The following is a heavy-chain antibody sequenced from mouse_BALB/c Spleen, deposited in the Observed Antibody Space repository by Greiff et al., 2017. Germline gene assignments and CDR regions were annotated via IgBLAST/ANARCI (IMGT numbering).Heavy chain of an antibody. V-gene: IGHV1-69*01. J-gene: IGHJ2*01. CDR3: ARSKYEGFDY. Sequence: QVQLQQPGAELVMPGASVKMSCKASGYTFTDYWMHWVKQRPGPGLEWIGEIDPSDSYTCYNQKFKGKATLTVDESSSPAYMQLSSLTSEDSAVYYCARSKYEGFDYWGQGTTLTVSS. CDR2: IDPSDSYT. D-gene: IGHD2-10*02. CDR1: GYTFTDYW.